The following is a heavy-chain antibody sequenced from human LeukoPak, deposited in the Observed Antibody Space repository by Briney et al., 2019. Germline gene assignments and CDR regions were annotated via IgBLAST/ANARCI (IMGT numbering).Heavy chain of an antibody. CDR3: ARDQGNVDSSAWYLLGNAFDI. V-gene: IGHV4-4*02. D-gene: IGHD6-19*01. J-gene: IGHJ3*02. CDR2: IHHSGTT. Sequence: SETLSLTCTVSGGSISSSNWWGWVRQPPGKGLECIGEIHHSGTTNYNPSLKGRVTISVDTSKNQFSLKLTSVTAADTAVYYCARDQGNVDSSAWYLLGNAFDIWGQGTMVSVSS. CDR1: GGSISSSNW.